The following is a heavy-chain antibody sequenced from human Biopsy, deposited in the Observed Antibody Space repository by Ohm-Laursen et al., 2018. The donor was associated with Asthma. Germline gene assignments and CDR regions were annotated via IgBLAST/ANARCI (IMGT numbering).Heavy chain of an antibody. CDR2: FNPGNGNA. V-gene: IGHV1-3*01. Sequence: ATVKISGTASGYIFATNAMHWVRQAPGQRPEWMGWFNPGNGNAKVSEKFQGRVSITRDTSATTAYLEVSSLTSEDTAVYYCARSVETYSGFDSNYYGMDVWGQGTRVTVSS. CDR3: ARSVETYSGFDSNYYGMDV. J-gene: IGHJ6*02. CDR1: GYIFATNA. D-gene: IGHD5-12*01.